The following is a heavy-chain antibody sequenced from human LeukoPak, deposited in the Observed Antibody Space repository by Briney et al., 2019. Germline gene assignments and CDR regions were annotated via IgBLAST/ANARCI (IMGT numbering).Heavy chain of an antibody. V-gene: IGHV4-59*01. CDR3: ARQVAAAGTGGYYYYYYMDV. J-gene: IGHJ6*03. CDR2: IYYSGST. CDR1: GGSISSYY. D-gene: IGHD6-13*01. Sequence: PSETLSLTCTVSGGSISSYYWSWIRQPPGKGLEWIGYIYYSGSTNYNPSLKSRVTISVDTSKNQFSLKLSSVTAADTAVYYCARQVAAAGTGGYYYYYYMDVWGKGTTVTVSS.